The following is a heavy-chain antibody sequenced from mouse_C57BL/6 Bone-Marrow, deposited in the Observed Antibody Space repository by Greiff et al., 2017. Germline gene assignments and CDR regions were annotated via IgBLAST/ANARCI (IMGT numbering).Heavy chain of an antibody. CDR3: AKYDYSYGVWFAY. CDR2: IDPSDGYT. CDR1: GYTFTSYW. D-gene: IGHD2-12*01. J-gene: IGHJ3*01. Sequence: QVQLQQPGAELVMPGASVKLSCKASGYTFTSYWMHWVKQRPGQGLEWIGEIDPSDGYTNYNQKFKGKSTLTVDKSSSTAYMQLSILTSEDSAVYYCAKYDYSYGVWFAYWGQGALVTVSA. V-gene: IGHV1-69*01.